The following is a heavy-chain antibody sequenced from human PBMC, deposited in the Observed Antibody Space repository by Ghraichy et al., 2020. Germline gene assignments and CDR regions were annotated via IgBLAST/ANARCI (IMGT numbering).Heavy chain of an antibody. Sequence: ASVKVSCKASGYTFTGYYMHWVRQAPGQGLEWMGWINPNSGGTNYAQKFQGRVTMTRDTSISTAYMELSRLRSDDTAVYYCARARAPNYYDSSGLDYWGQGTLVTVSS. CDR1: GYTFTGYY. CDR3: ARARAPNYYDSSGLDY. D-gene: IGHD3-22*01. V-gene: IGHV1-2*02. J-gene: IGHJ4*02. CDR2: INPNSGGT.